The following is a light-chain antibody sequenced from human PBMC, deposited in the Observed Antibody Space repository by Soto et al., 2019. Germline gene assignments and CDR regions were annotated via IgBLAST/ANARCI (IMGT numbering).Light chain of an antibody. CDR3: MQGIRWPT. CDR2: KVS. J-gene: IGKJ1*01. Sequence: AVMTQSPLSLPVTLGQPASISCRSSQSLLYSDGNTYLHWFQQRPGQSPRRLIYKVSNRDSGVPDRFSGSGSGTDFTLKISRVEAEDVGVYYCMQGIRWPTFGQGTKVEI. V-gene: IGKV2-30*01. CDR1: QSLLYSDGNTY.